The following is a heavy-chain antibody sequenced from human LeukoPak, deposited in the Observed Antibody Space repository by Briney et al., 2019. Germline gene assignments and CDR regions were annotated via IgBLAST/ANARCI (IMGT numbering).Heavy chain of an antibody. D-gene: IGHD6-13*01. V-gene: IGHV4-59*01. J-gene: IGHJ4*02. CDR2: ISDSGST. Sequence: SETLSLTCTVSGGPISSYYWSWIRQSPGKGLEWIGYISDSGSTNYNPSLKSRVTISVDTSKNQFSLRVSSVTAADTAVYYCTRANTSSWIFDYWGQGTLVTVSS. CDR1: GGPISSYY. CDR3: TRANTSSWIFDY.